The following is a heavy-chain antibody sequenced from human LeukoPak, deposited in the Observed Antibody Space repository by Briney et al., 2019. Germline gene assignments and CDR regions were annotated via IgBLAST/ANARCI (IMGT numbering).Heavy chain of an antibody. CDR1: GFTFSTSW. Sequence: GGSLRLSCAASGFTFSTSWMSWVRQAPGKGLEWVANIQQDGSAKYYVDSVKGRFTISRDNAMNSLYLQMNSLRAEDTAVYYCARFSLYDNSGYYSWLFDFWGQGTLVTVSS. J-gene: IGHJ4*02. CDR2: IQQDGSAK. V-gene: IGHV3-7*01. CDR3: ARFSLYDNSGYYSWLFDF. D-gene: IGHD3-22*01.